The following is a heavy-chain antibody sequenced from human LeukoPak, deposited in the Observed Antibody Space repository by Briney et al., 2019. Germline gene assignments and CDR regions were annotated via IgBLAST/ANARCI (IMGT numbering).Heavy chain of an antibody. D-gene: IGHD3-22*01. J-gene: IGHJ4*02. V-gene: IGHV3-23*01. CDR3: AKDSPQVPQDYYDSICYFDY. CDR1: EFTFSNYG. CDR2: ISGSGGST. Sequence: GGSLRLSCAASEFTFSNYGMSWVRQAPGKGLERVSAISGSGGSTYYADSVKGRFTISRDNSKNTLYLQMNSLRAEDTAVYYCAKDSPQVPQDYYDSICYFDYWGQGTLVTVSS.